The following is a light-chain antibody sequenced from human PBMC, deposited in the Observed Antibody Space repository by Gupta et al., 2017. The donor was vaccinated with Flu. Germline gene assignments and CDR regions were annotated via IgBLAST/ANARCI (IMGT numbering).Light chain of an antibody. CDR3: QQRNSWPLT. V-gene: IGKV3-11*01. J-gene: IGKJ4*01. Sequence: TQSPATLSLSPGEKATLSCRATQPVSTYLSWYQQKPGQAPRLLIYGVSDRAAGVPARFSGSGSETDFTLTISSLEPDDFAVYYCQQRNSWPLTFGGGTKLEIK. CDR2: GVS. CDR1: QPVSTY.